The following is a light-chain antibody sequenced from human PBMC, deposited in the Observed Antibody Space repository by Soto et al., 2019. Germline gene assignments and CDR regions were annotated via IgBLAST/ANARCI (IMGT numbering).Light chain of an antibody. Sequence: IQLTQSPSSLSASVGDRVTITCRASQGISSYLAWYQQAPGKAPKFLIYAASTLQTGVPSRFSGGGSGTDFTLTISSLQPEDFATYYCQQLKSYPLTFGGGTKVEIK. V-gene: IGKV1-9*01. CDR1: QGISSY. CDR2: AAS. J-gene: IGKJ4*01. CDR3: QQLKSYPLT.